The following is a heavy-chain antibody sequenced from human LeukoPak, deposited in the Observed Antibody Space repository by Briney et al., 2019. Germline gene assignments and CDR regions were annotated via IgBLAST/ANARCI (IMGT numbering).Heavy chain of an antibody. CDR1: GYTFTGYY. D-gene: IGHD3-22*01. CDR3: ARADPFFDSSGYHYAFDI. J-gene: IGHJ3*02. Sequence: GASVKVSCKASGYTFTGYYMHWVRQAPGQGLEWIGWINPNSGGTNYAQKFQGRVTMTRDTSISTAYMELSRLRSDDTAVYYCARADPFFDSSGYHYAFDIWGQGTMVTVSS. CDR2: INPNSGGT. V-gene: IGHV1-2*02.